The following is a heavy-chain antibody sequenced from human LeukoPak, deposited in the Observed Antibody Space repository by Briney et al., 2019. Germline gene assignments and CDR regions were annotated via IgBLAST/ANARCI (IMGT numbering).Heavy chain of an antibody. J-gene: IGHJ4*02. CDR3: ATKPMITFGGVIAPRDY. Sequence: PGGSLRLSCAASGFTFSSYAMSWVRQAPGKGLEWVSAISGSGGSTYYADSVKGRFTISRDNSKNTLYLQMNSLRAEDTAVYYCATKPMITFGGVIAPRDYWGQGTLVTVSS. CDR1: GFTFSSYA. V-gene: IGHV3-23*01. CDR2: ISGSGGST. D-gene: IGHD3-16*02.